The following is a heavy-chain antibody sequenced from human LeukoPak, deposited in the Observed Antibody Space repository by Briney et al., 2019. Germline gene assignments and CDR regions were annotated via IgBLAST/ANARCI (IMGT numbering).Heavy chain of an antibody. CDR1: GDTSSNNA. CDR2: IIPMFGTA. Sequence: GASVKVSCKASGDTSSNNAISWVRQAPGQGLEWMGGIIPMFGTANYAEKFQGRVTITADESTSTAYMELSSLRSEDTAVYFCATERALVRGYYYFYMDVWGKGTTVTISS. D-gene: IGHD3-10*01. J-gene: IGHJ6*03. V-gene: IGHV1-69*13. CDR3: ATERALVRGYYYFYMDV.